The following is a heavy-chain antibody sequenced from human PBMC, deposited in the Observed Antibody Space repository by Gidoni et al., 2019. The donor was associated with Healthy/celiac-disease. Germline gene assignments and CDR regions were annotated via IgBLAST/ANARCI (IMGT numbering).Heavy chain of an antibody. D-gene: IGHD6-19*01. Sequence: QLQLQESGPGLVKPSETLSLTCTVSGGSISSSSYYWGWIRQPPGKGLAWIGISYYSGSTYYNPSLKSRVTISLDTSKTQFSLKLSAVTAADTAVYYCARDSVAGTGGDPWGQGTLVTVSS. J-gene: IGHJ5*02. CDR3: ARDSVAGTGGDP. CDR1: GGSISSSSYY. V-gene: IGHV4-39*07. CDR2: SYYSGST.